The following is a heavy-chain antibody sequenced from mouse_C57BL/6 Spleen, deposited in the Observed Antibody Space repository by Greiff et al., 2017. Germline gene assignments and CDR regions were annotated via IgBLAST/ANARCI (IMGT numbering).Heavy chain of an antibody. J-gene: IGHJ2*01. CDR2: IHPNSGST. V-gene: IGHV1-64*01. Sequence: VQLQQPGAELVKPGASVKLSCKASGYTFTSYWMHWVKQRPGQGLEWIGMIHPNSGSTNYNEKFKSKATLTVDKSSSTAYMQLSSLTSEASAVYYCARRTAQAAPFDYWGQGTTLTVSS. CDR3: ARRTAQAAPFDY. D-gene: IGHD3-2*02. CDR1: GYTFTSYW.